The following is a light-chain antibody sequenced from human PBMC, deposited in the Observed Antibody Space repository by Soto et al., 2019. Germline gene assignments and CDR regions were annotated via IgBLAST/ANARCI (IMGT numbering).Light chain of an antibody. CDR2: DVS. Sequence: QSVLTQPASVSGSPGQSITISCTGTSSDVGGSNYVSWYQQHPGTAPKLMIYDVSNRPSGVSNRFSGSQSGNTASLTISGLLAEDEADYYCSSFTSSNTPRVLFGGGTKLTVL. J-gene: IGLJ2*01. V-gene: IGLV2-14*03. CDR3: SSFTSSNTPRVL. CDR1: SSDVGGSNY.